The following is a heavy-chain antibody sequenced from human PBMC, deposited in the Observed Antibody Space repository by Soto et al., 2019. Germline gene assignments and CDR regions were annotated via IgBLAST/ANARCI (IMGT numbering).Heavy chain of an antibody. CDR2: ISNSGSS. D-gene: IGHD4-4*01. CDR1: GGSVSSGSYD. Sequence: QVQLQESGPGLVKPSETLSLTCTVSGGSVSSGSYDWSWIRQPPGKGLEWIGYISNSGSSKYNPSLKSRVAISVDTSKNQFSLKLSSVTAADTAVYYCARDGYSNFDYWGQGTLVTVSS. V-gene: IGHV4-61*01. J-gene: IGHJ4*02. CDR3: ARDGYSNFDY.